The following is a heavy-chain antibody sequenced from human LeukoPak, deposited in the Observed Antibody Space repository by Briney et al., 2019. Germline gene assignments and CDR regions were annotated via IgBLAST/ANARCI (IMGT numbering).Heavy chain of an antibody. J-gene: IGHJ4*02. CDR3: ARGGIAARWQYFDY. V-gene: IGHV4-59*01. CDR1: GGSFSGYY. D-gene: IGHD6-6*01. CDR2: IYYSGST. Sequence: PSETLSLTCAVYGGSFSGYYWSWIRQPPGKGLEWIGYIYYSGSTNYNPSLKSRVTISVDTSKNQFSLKLSSVTAADTAVYYCARGGIAARWQYFDYWGQGTLVTVSS.